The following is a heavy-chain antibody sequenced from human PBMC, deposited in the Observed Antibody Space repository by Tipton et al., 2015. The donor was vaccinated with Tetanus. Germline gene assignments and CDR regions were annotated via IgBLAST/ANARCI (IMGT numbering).Heavy chain of an antibody. Sequence: SLRLSCGASGFTFSHYWMSWARQTPAKGLEWVANIKDESEKYHVDSVAGRFTISRDNANNSLYLQMSSLRPEDTALYYCARAVRGRDVFDVWGQGTVVTVSS. CDR1: GFTFSHYW. D-gene: IGHD3-10*01. CDR3: ARAVRGRDVFDV. J-gene: IGHJ3*01. V-gene: IGHV3-7*03. CDR2: IKDESEK.